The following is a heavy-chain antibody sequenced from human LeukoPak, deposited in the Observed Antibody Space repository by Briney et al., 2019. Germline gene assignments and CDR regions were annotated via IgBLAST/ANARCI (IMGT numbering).Heavy chain of an antibody. CDR2: IYYSGST. J-gene: IGHJ5*02. D-gene: IGHD4-17*01. Sequence: PSETLSLTCTVSGSSISSYYWSWIRQPPGKGLEWIGYIYYSGSTNYNPSLKSRVTISADTSKNQFSLKLSSVTAADTAVYYCARDVDYGDYRWFDPWGQGTLVTVSS. CDR3: ARDVDYGDYRWFDP. V-gene: IGHV4-59*01. CDR1: GSSISSYY.